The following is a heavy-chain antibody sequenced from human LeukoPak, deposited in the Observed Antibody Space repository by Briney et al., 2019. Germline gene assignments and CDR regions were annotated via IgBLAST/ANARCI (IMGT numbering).Heavy chain of an antibody. Sequence: SETLSLTCTVSGGSICSGGYYWSWIRQHPGKGLEWIGYIYYSGSTYYNPSLKSRVTISVDTSKNQFSLKLSSVTAADTAVYYCARKKRITMIVVASDAFDIWGQGTMVTVSS. V-gene: IGHV4-31*03. J-gene: IGHJ3*02. CDR2: IYYSGST. CDR1: GGSICSGGYY. D-gene: IGHD3-22*01. CDR3: ARKKRITMIVVASDAFDI.